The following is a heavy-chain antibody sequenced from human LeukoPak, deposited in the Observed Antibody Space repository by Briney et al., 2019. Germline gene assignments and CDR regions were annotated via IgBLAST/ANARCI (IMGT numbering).Heavy chain of an antibody. Sequence: PGGSLRLSCAASGFNVSSKHMSWVRQAPGKGLEWVSIIYSGGGTYYADSVKGRFTISRHNSRNTLYLQMNSLRPEDTAVYYCARASTTVVTPGYYFDYWGQGTLVTVSS. CDR3: ARASTTVVTPGYYFDY. D-gene: IGHD4-23*01. V-gene: IGHV3-53*04. CDR1: GFNVSSKH. CDR2: IYSGGGT. J-gene: IGHJ4*02.